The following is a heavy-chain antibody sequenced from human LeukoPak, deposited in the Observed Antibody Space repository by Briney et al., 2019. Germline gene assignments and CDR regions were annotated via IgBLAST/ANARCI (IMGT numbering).Heavy chain of an antibody. CDR3: AKARGAATYYYYYMDV. V-gene: IGHV3-48*01. CDR1: GFTFSSYS. J-gene: IGHJ6*03. D-gene: IGHD1-26*01. CDR2: ISSSSSSI. Sequence: PGGSLRLSCAASGFTFSSYSMTWVRQAPGKGLEWVSYISSSSSSIYYADSVKGRFTISRDNAKNTLYLQMNTLRAEDTAVYYCAKARGAATYYYYYMDVWGKGTTVTVYS.